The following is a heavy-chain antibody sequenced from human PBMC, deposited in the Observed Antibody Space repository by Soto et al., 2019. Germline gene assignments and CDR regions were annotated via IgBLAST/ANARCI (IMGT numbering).Heavy chain of an antibody. CDR1: GGSFSDYY. D-gene: IGHD1-26*01. J-gene: IGHJ4*02. V-gene: IGHV4-59*01. Sequence: SETLSLTCAVYGGSFSDYYWSWIRQPPGKGLEWIAYVSYSGTTNYNPSLKSRVTISIDSSKNQSSLKLSSVTAADTAVFYCARETGGSHPRYFDFWGQGTLVTVSS. CDR3: ARETGGSHPRYFDF. CDR2: VSYSGTT.